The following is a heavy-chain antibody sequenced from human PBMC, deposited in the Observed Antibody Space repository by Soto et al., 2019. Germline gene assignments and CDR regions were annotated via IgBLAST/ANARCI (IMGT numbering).Heavy chain of an antibody. V-gene: IGHV3-23*01. D-gene: IGHD1-7*01. Sequence: GGSLRLSCAASGFTFNNYAMSWVRQAPGKGLEWVSGISGTGGSTYYADSVKGRFTISRDNSKNTLYLQMSNLRAEDTALYYCLTWTYGAPDYWGQGTLVTVSS. CDR1: GFTFNNYA. J-gene: IGHJ4*02. CDR2: ISGTGGST. CDR3: LTWTYGAPDY.